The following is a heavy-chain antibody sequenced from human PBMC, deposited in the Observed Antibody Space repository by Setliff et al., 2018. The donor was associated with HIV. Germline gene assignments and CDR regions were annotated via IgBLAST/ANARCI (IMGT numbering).Heavy chain of an antibody. CDR2: ISYDGTSK. CDR1: ESTFYA. CDR3: ARVSELLAYYMDV. D-gene: IGHD1-26*01. V-gene: IGHV3-30*04. Sequence: GSLRLSCEASESTFYAMHWVRQAPGKGLEWLAVISYDGTSKYYADSVKCRFTISRDNAKNSLYLQMNSLRAEDTAVYYCARVSELLAYYMDVWGKGTTVTVSS. J-gene: IGHJ6*03.